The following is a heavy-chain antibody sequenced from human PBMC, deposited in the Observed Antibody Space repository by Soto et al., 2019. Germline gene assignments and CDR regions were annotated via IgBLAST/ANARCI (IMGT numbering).Heavy chain of an antibody. CDR2: ISGSGGYT. CDR3: AKGTALTPHHDAFEI. J-gene: IGHJ3*02. V-gene: IGHV3-23*01. CDR1: GFAFSNFA. D-gene: IGHD2-15*01. Sequence: GVLRLSCAASGFAFSNFAMTWVRQAPGKGLEWVSTISGSGGYTYYGDSVKGRFTISRDDSKNTLFLQMSSLRDEDTATYYCAKGTALTPHHDAFEIWGQGTMVTVSS.